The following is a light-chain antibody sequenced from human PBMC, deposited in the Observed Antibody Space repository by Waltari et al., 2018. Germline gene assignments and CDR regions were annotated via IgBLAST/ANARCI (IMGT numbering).Light chain of an antibody. CDR2: DAS. V-gene: IGKV3-11*01. Sequence: EIVLTQSPAPLSLSPGDRATLSCRDSQSVSIYLAWYQQNPGQAPRLLIYDASTRATVIPARFSGSGSGTDFTLTISSLEPEDFAVYSCQQRSNWPPITFGQGTRLEIK. CDR3: QQRSNWPPIT. CDR1: QSVSIY. J-gene: IGKJ5*01.